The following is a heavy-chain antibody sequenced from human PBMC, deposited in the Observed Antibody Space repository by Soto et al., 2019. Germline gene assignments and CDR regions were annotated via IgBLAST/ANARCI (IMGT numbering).Heavy chain of an antibody. CDR3: ARQGGRRTYYYYYGMDV. Sequence: ESGGGLVPPGGSLRLSCTASGFTFSSYWMSWVRQAPGKGLERVANIKHDGSEKNYVDSVKGRFTISTDNAKNSVFLQMNSLRAEDTAVYCCARQGGRRTYYYYYGMDVWGQGTTVTVSS. CDR2: IKHDGSEK. D-gene: IGHD3-16*01. CDR1: GFTFSSYW. J-gene: IGHJ6*02. V-gene: IGHV3-7*01.